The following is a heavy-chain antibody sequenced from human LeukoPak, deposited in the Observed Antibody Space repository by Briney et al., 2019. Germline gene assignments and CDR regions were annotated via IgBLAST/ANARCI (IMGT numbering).Heavy chain of an antibody. V-gene: IGHV3-23*01. CDR2: ISGSGDRT. CDR3: AKTYAFDI. J-gene: IGHJ3*02. Sequence: PGGSLRLSCAASGFPFSNYGMSWLRQAPGKGLEWVSAISGSGDRTNYADSVKGRFTISRDNSKNTLYLQMNSLRAEDTAVYYCAKTYAFDIWGQGTLVTVSS. CDR1: GFPFSNYG.